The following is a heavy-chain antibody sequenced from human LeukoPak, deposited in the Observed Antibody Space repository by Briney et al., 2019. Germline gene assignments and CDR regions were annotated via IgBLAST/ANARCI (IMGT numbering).Heavy chain of an antibody. CDR3: ARAQAQAYGSGSYYIPVISGSDY. CDR2: INPSGGST. Sequence: ASVKVSCKASGYTFTSYYMHWVRQAPGQGLEWMGIINPSGGSTSYAQKFQGRVTMTRDTSTSTVYMELSSLRSEDTAVYYCARAQAQAYGSGSYYIPVISGSDYWGQGTLVTVSS. CDR1: GYTFTSYY. D-gene: IGHD3-10*01. V-gene: IGHV1-46*01. J-gene: IGHJ4*02.